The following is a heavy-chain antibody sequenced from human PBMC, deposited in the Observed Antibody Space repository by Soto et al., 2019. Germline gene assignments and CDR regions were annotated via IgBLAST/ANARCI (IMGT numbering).Heavy chain of an antibody. J-gene: IGHJ5*02. Sequence: ETLSVTGTVSVDSSISSDFYWGWFLQPPGKGLEWIGSIFYLGSSYYNPSLKSRVTMSVDTSKNQFSLRLRSVAAADTALYFCARHSLALRKNNWFDPWGQGIMVTVSS. CDR3: ARHSLALRKNNWFDP. CDR1: VDSSISSDFY. V-gene: IGHV4-39*01. CDR2: IFYLGSS. D-gene: IGHD3-3*02.